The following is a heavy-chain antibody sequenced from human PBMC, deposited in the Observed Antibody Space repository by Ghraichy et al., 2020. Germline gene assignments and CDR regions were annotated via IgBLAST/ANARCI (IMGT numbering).Heavy chain of an antibody. D-gene: IGHD2/OR15-2a*01. Sequence: GESLNISCEVSGFNFGTYWMSWVRQVPGKGLEWLANMKGDGSDEEYLDSVKGRFIISRENSKNSLSLQMNNVRVEDTGIYYCARDAIRNSWFPGAFDFWGHGTMVTVSS. CDR3: ARDAIRNSWFPGAFDF. CDR2: MKGDGSDE. CDR1: GFNFGTYW. V-gene: IGHV3-7*03. J-gene: IGHJ3*01.